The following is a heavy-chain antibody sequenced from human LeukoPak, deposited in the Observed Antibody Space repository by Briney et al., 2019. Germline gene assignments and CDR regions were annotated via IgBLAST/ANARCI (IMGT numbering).Heavy chain of an antibody. Sequence: ASVTVSCKASGYTFTNYGISWVRQAPGQGLEWMGWISTYNGKTNYVQKLRGRVTVSTDTSTRTAYMELRSLRSDDTAVYYCAGDQPDIAAPGRSPAHGYWGHGIPVTVSS. V-gene: IGHV1-18*01. CDR3: AGDQPDIAAPGRSPAHGY. D-gene: IGHD6-13*01. CDR1: GYTFTNYG. CDR2: ISTYNGKT. J-gene: IGHJ4*03.